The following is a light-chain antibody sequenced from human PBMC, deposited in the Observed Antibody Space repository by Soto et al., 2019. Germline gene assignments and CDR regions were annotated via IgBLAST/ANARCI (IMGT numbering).Light chain of an antibody. V-gene: IGKV3-15*01. CDR1: QSVSSN. CDR2: GAS. CDR3: QQYNNWPYT. J-gene: IGKJ2*01. Sequence: EIVMTQSPATLSVSPGERATLSCRASQSVSSNLAWYQQKPGQAPRLLIYGASTSATGIPARFSGSRSGTESTLTISSLQSEDFAVYYCQQYNNWPYTFGQGTKLEIK.